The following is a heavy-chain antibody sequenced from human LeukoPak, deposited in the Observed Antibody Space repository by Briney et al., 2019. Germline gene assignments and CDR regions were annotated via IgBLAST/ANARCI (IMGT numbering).Heavy chain of an antibody. J-gene: IGHJ4*02. CDR3: ASYGGSYYYDSSGYYYFDY. CDR2: ISYDGTNK. V-gene: IGHV3-30-3*01. D-gene: IGHD3-22*01. Sequence: GGSLRLSCAASGFTFSTSAVHWVRQAPGKGLEWVAVISYDGTNKYYADSVKGRFTISRDNAKNSLYLQMNSLRAEDTAVYYCASYGGSYYYDSSGYYYFDYWGQGTLATVSS. CDR1: GFTFSTSA.